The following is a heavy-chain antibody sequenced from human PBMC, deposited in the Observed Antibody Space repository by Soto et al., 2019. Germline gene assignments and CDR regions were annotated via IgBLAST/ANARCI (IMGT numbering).Heavy chain of an antibody. J-gene: IGHJ4*02. CDR2: IYSGGYT. D-gene: IGHD3-10*01. V-gene: IGHV3-53*01. Sequence: EVQLVESGGGLIQPGGSLRLSCAVSGFTVSNNYMSWVRQAPGKGLEGVSVIYSGGYTAYGDSVKGRFTISRDNSKNTLYPQMKTRDPHDPALFYWANHPGGGGYWGQGTLVTVSS. CDR3: ANHPGGGGY. CDR1: GFTVSNNY.